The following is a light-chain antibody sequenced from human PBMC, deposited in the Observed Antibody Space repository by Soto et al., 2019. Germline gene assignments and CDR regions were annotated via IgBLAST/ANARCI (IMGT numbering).Light chain of an antibody. V-gene: IGKV1-39*01. J-gene: IGKJ5*01. Sequence: DIQMTQSPSSLSASVGDRVTITCRASESISSWLNWYQQKPGKAPKLLIYAASSLQSGVPSRFSGSGSGTDFTLTISSLQPEDFATYYCQQSYSTPSITFGQGTRLEIK. CDR1: ESISSW. CDR2: AAS. CDR3: QQSYSTPSIT.